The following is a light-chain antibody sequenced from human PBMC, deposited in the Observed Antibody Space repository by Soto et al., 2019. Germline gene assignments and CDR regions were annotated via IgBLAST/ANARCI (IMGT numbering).Light chain of an antibody. Sequence: ENVVTQSPGTLSLSPGERATLSCRASQSVSSNYLAWYQEKHGQAPRHHIYSASSRATAIPDRFSGSWSGTDFTFTISRLEPEDFAVYYCLHYGTSPAWTVGQGTKVEIK. CDR2: SAS. CDR1: QSVSSNY. J-gene: IGKJ1*01. V-gene: IGKV3-20*01. CDR3: LHYGTSPAWT.